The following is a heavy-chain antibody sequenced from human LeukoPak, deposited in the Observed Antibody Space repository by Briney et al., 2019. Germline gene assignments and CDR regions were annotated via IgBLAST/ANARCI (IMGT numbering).Heavy chain of an antibody. D-gene: IGHD3-22*01. J-gene: IGHJ4*02. Sequence: GASVKVSCKASGGTFSSYAISWVRQAPGKGLEWMGGIIPIFGTANYAQKFQGRVTITTDESTSTAYMELSSLRSEDTAVYYCARERRAYYDSSGVIDYWGQGTLVTVSS. CDR2: IIPIFGTA. CDR1: GGTFSSYA. V-gene: IGHV1-69*05. CDR3: ARERRAYYDSSGVIDY.